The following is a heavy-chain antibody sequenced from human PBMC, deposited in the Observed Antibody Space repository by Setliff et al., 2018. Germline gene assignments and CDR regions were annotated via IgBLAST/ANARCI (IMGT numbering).Heavy chain of an antibody. V-gene: IGHV3-48*01. CDR3: TRGTFSDFWSGDYYDY. CDR1: GFTFSSYG. D-gene: IGHD3-3*01. J-gene: IGHJ4*02. Sequence: GGSLRLSCAASGFTFSSYGMNWVRQAPGKGLEWLSYISSDSRTTYYADSVKGRFTISRDNAKNTLDLQMNSLRAEDSAMYYCTRGTFSDFWSGDYYDYWGQGTLVTVSS. CDR2: ISSDSRTT.